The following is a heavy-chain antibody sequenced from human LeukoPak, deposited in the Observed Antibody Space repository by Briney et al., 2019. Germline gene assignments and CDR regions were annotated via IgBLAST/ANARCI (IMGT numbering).Heavy chain of an antibody. J-gene: IGHJ4*02. CDR1: GFTFSSYA. V-gene: IGHV3-74*01. CDR3: ARGHGYNMNLFDC. Sequence: GSLRLSCAASGFTFSSYAMSWVRQAPGKGLVWVSRINTDGTTTSYADSVKGRFTISRDNAKNTLYLQMNSLRAEDTAVYYCARGHGYNMNLFDCWGQGTQVTVSS. CDR2: INTDGTTT. D-gene: IGHD5-24*01.